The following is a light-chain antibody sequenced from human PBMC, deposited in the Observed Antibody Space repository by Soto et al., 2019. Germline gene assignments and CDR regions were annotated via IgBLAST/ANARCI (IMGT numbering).Light chain of an antibody. CDR2: DAS. V-gene: IGKV1-33*01. J-gene: IGKJ4*01. CDR1: QSIANF. Sequence: DVQMTQSPSSLSASVGDRVTITCKANQSIANFLNWFQHKPGEAPKLLLSDASHLELGVPSRFSGSRSGTDFVLAISNLQSEDVATYFCQQYEDLPLTFGGGTKVDI. CDR3: QQYEDLPLT.